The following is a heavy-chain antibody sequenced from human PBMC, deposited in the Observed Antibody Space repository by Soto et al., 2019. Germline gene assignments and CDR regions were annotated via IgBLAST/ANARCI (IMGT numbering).Heavy chain of an antibody. CDR2: INHSGST. CDR3: ARDKITGLFDY. V-gene: IGHV4-34*01. J-gene: IGHJ4*02. Sequence: PETLSLSCAVYGGSFSAYYWLWIRQPPGTGLEWIGEINHSGSTNYNPSLKSRVTISVDTSKNQFSLKLTSVTAADTAVYYCARDKITGLFDYWGQGTLVTVS. CDR1: GGSFSAYY. D-gene: IGHD2-8*02.